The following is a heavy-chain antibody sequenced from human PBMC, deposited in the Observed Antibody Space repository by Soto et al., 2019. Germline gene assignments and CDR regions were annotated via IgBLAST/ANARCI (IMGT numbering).Heavy chain of an antibody. CDR1: GGSISSGGYY. CDR2: IYYSGST. V-gene: IGHV4-31*03. CDR3: ARDTTWYSSSSYDI. J-gene: IGHJ3*02. Sequence: SETLSLTCTVSGGSISSGGYYWSWIRQHPGKGLEWIGYIYYSGSTYYNPSLKSRVTISVDTSKNQFSLKLSSVTAADTAVYYCARDTTWYSSSSYDIWGQGTMVTVSS. D-gene: IGHD6-6*01.